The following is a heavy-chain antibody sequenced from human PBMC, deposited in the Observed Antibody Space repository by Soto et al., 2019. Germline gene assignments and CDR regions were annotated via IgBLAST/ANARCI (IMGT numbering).Heavy chain of an antibody. V-gene: IGHV3-30*18. CDR2: ISYDGSNK. CDR3: AKDPGGGSGWYASYYYYFMYV. Sequence: QVQLVESGGGVVQPGRSLRLSCAASGFTFSSYGMHWVRQAPGKGLEGVADISYDGSNKYYADSVKGRFTISRDNSKNTLYLQMNSLRAEDTAVYYSAKDPGGGSGWYASYYYYFMYVWCQGPTVTVSS. CDR1: GFTFSSYG. D-gene: IGHD6-19*01. J-gene: IGHJ6*02.